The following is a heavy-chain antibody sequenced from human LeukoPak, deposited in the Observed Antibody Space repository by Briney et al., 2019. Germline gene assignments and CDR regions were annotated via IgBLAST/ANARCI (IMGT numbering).Heavy chain of an antibody. CDR1: GFNFSSYR. V-gene: IGHV3-7*03. J-gene: IGHJ6*04. D-gene: IGHD3-9*01. CDR2: IKQDGSET. Sequence: GGSLRLSCAASGFNFSSYRMNWVRQAPGKGLEWVANIKQDGSETYYVDSVKGRFSISRDNARNSLSLQMSSLRVEDTAVYYCARDGTYYDILTGRYFCLDGMDVWGKGTPVTVSS. CDR3: ARDGTYYDILTGRYFCLDGMDV.